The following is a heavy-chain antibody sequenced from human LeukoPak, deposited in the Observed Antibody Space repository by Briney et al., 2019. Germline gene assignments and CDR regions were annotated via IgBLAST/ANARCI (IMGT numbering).Heavy chain of an antibody. J-gene: IGHJ4*02. D-gene: IGHD6-19*01. V-gene: IGHV4-31*03. CDR1: GGSISSGDYY. CDR2: IYYSGST. Sequence: SETLSLTCTVSGGSISSGDYYWSWIRQHPGKGLEWIGYIYYSGSTYYNPSLKSRVTISVDTSKNQFSLKLSSVTAADTAVYYCARGDSSGWYLGDYWGQGTLVTVSS. CDR3: ARGDSSGWYLGDY.